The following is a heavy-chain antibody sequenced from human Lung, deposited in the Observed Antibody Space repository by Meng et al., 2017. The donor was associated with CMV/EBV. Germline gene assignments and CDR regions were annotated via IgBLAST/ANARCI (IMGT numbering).Heavy chain of an antibody. CDR3: VRNALPAYRYYDWLSSPMHY. Sequence: FSNYIRNWVRQAPGKGLEWVSSITSSSDHVLYGDSVKGRFTISRDNGKNSLFLQMDSLRVDDTAIYYCVRNALPAYRYYDWLSSPMHYWGLGTLVTVSS. CDR2: ITSSSDHV. CDR1: FSNYI. D-gene: IGHD3-9*01. J-gene: IGHJ4*01. V-gene: IGHV3-21*01.